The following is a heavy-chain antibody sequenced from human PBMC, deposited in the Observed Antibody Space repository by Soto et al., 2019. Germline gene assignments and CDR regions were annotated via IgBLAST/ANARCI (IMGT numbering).Heavy chain of an antibody. CDR3: ARDQLYYNDISGRPLNAFDV. D-gene: IGHD3-22*01. Sequence: SGGSLRLSCAASEFTFRSYAMHWVRQAAGKGLEWVAVISYDGSNEYYADSVKGRFTIFRDNSKNTLYLQMSSLRDEDTAVYYCARDQLYYNDISGRPLNAFDVWGQGTMVTVSS. J-gene: IGHJ3*01. CDR2: ISYDGSNE. CDR1: EFTFRSYA. V-gene: IGHV3-30-3*01.